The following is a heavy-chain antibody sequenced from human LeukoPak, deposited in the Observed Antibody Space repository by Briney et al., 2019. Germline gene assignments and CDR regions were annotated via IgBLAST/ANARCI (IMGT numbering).Heavy chain of an antibody. Sequence: ASVKVSCKVSGYTLTELSMHWVRQAPGKGLEWMGGFDPEDGETIYAQKFQGRVTMTEDTSTDTAYMELSSLRSEDTAVYYCASPLAHPWSGGLLDYYGMDVWGQGTTVTVSS. CDR3: ASPLAHPWSGGLLDYYGMDV. V-gene: IGHV1-24*01. CDR2: FDPEDGET. D-gene: IGHD3-10*01. CDR1: GYTLTELS. J-gene: IGHJ6*02.